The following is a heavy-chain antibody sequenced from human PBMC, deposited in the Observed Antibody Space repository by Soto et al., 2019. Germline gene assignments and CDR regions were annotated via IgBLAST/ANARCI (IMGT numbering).Heavy chain of an antibody. CDR3: ARPDGSGWYGA. Sequence: GGSLRLSCAASGFTFSTYSMHWVRQAPGKGLEWVAVFSSDGIHKYYADSVNGRFTISRDNSKNTLYLQMNSLRGEDTALYYCARPDGSGWYGAWGQGTLVTVSS. D-gene: IGHD6-19*01. CDR2: FSSDGIHK. V-gene: IGHV3-30-3*01. J-gene: IGHJ5*02. CDR1: GFTFSTYS.